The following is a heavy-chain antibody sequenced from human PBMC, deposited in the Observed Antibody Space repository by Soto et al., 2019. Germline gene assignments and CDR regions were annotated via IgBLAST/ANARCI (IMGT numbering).Heavy chain of an antibody. CDR1: GFTFSSYW. D-gene: IGHD2-8*01. CDR2: NNSDGSST. V-gene: IGHV3-74*01. CDR3: AREVSGILYQPAWFDP. Sequence: GGSLRLSCAASGFTFSSYWMHWVRQAPGKGLVWVSRNNSDGSSTSYADSVKGRFTISRDNAKNTLYLQMNSLRAEDTAVYYCAREVSGILYQPAWFDPWGQGTLVTVSS. J-gene: IGHJ5*02.